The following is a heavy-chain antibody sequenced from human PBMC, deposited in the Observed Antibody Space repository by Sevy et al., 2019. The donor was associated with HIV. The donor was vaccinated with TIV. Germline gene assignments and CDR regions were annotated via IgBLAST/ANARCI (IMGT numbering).Heavy chain of an antibody. CDR1: GFTFSDYY. J-gene: IGHJ3*02. V-gene: IGHV3-11*06. CDR2: ISSSSSYT. CDR3: AGYCSSTSCQSKGAFDI. D-gene: IGHD2-2*01. Sequence: GGSLRLSCAASGFTFSDYYMSWIRQAPGKGLEWVSYISSSSSYTNYAVSVKGRFTISRDNAKNSLYLQMNSLRAEDTAVYYCAGYCSSTSCQSKGAFDIWGQGTMVTVSS.